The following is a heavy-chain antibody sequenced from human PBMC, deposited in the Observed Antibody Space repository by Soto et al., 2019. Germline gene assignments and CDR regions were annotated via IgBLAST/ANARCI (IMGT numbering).Heavy chain of an antibody. CDR2: LNHDGRNT. D-gene: IGHD3-22*01. CDR1: GFTFNDFG. Sequence: GSLRLSCEASGFTFNDFGMSWVRQTPGKGLEWVSTLNHDGRNTHYAASVEGRFTISRDNSKNTLYLQMGSLRAEDTAIYYCAKDAGNEESLFGYWGRGTLVTVSS. V-gene: IGHV3-23*01. J-gene: IGHJ4*02. CDR3: AKDAGNEESLFGY.